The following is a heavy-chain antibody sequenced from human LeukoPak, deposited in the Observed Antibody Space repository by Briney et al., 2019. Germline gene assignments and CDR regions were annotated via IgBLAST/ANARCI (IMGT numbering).Heavy chain of an antibody. CDR3: ARDLRWEVPDAFDI. V-gene: IGHV1-18*01. J-gene: IGHJ3*02. CDR2: ISAYNGNT. D-gene: IGHD4-23*01. CDR1: GNTFISYG. Sequence: ASVKVSCTASGNTFISYGISWVRQAPGQGLEWMGWISAYNGNTKYAQKVQGRVTMSTDTSTRTACMELRSLRSDDTAVYYCARDLRWEVPDAFDIWGQGTMVTVSS.